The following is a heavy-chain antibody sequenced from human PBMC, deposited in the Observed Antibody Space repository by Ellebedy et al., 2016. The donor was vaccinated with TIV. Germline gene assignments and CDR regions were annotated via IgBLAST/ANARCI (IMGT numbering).Heavy chain of an antibody. Sequence: AASVKVSCKASGYTFPSYGIGWVRQAPGQGLEWMGWISASNGNTNYAQKLQGRLTMTTDTSTVTAYMELRILRSDDTAVYYCARYRLGEGSGYEFFDYWGQGTLVTVSS. D-gene: IGHD5-12*01. CDR3: ARYRLGEGSGYEFFDY. CDR2: ISASNGNT. V-gene: IGHV1-18*01. J-gene: IGHJ4*02. CDR1: GYTFPSYG.